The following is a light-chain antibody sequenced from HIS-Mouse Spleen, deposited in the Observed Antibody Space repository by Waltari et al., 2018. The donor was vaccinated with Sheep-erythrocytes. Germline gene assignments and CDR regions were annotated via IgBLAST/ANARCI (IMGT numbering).Light chain of an antibody. Sequence: DIVMTQSPLSLPGTPGEPASISCSSSQSLLHSNGYNYLDWYLQKPGQSPQLLIYLGSNRASGVPDRFSGSGSGTDFTLKISRVEAEDVGVYYCMQALQTPWTFGQGTKVEIK. CDR3: MQALQTPWT. J-gene: IGKJ1*01. V-gene: IGKV2-28*01. CDR1: QSLLHSNGYNY. CDR2: LGS.